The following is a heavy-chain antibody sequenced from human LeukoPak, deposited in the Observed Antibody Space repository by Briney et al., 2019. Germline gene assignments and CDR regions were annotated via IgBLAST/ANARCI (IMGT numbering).Heavy chain of an antibody. V-gene: IGHV1-69*13. CDR2: IIPIFGTA. D-gene: IGHD6-19*01. CDR3: AREAAVAGTYYYGMDV. J-gene: IGHJ6*02. Sequence: SVKVSCKASGGTFGSYAISWVRQAPGQGLEWMGGIIPIFGTANYAQKFQGRVTITADESTSTAYMELSSLRSEDTAVYYCAREAAVAGTYYYGMDVWGQGTTVTVSS. CDR1: GGTFGSYA.